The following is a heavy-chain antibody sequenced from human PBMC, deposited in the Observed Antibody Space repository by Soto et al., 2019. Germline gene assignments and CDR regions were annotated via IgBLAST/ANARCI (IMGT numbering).Heavy chain of an antibody. V-gene: IGHV3-33*01. CDR2: IWSDGSNK. J-gene: IGHJ4*02. CDR1: GFTFTSYG. D-gene: IGHD1-26*01. CDR3: ARGVGAPIHY. Sequence: GGSLRLSCAASGFTFTSYGIHWVRQAPGKGLEWVAVIWSDGSNKYYADSVKGRFTLSRDNSKNTGYLQMNSLRAEDTGVYYCARGVGAPIHYCGEGTMVTGYS.